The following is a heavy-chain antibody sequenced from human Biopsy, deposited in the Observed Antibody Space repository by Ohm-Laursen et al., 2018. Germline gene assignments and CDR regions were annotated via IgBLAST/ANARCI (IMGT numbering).Heavy chain of an antibody. CDR3: QGGHLPPGQFYGVDA. Sequence: GSLRLSCAPSGIIVNDHYMSWVRQAPGRGLEWVSSLHDRGVTYYADSVKGRFTISGDNSKNTLYLQMNGLRAEDTAVYCFQGGHLPPGQFYGVDAWGQGTTVTVSS. V-gene: IGHV3-53*01. J-gene: IGHJ6*02. D-gene: IGHD2-8*01. CDR2: LHDRGVT. CDR1: GIIVNDHY.